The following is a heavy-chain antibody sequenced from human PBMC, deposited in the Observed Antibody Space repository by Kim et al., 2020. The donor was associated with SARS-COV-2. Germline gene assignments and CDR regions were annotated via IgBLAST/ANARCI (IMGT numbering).Heavy chain of an antibody. CDR1: GGSISSSSYY. D-gene: IGHD2-15*01. V-gene: IGHV4-39*01. CDR3: AGGGSSGFFDI. CDR2: IYYSGST. J-gene: IGHJ3*02. Sequence: SETLSLTCTVSGGSISSSSYYWGWIRQPPGKGLEWIGSIYYSGSTYYNPSLKSRVTISVDTSKNQFSLKLSSVTAADTAVYYCAGGGSSGFFDIWGQGTMVTVSS.